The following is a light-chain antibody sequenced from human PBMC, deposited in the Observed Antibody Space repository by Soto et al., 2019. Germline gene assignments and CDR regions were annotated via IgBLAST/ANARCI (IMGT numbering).Light chain of an antibody. CDR1: SSDVGGYNY. V-gene: IGLV2-14*01. Sequence: QSALTQPASVSGSPGQSITISCTGTSSDVGGYNYVSWYQQHPGKAPNLMIYDVSNRPSGVSNRFSGSKSGNTASLTISGLQAEDEADYYCSSYTRSSFYVFGTGTKLTVL. CDR3: SSYTRSSFYV. CDR2: DVS. J-gene: IGLJ1*01.